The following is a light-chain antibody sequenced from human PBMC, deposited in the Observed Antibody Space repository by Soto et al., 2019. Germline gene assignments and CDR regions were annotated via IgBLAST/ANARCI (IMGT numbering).Light chain of an antibody. J-gene: IGKJ1*01. V-gene: IGKV1-5*03. CDR1: QSISAW. CDR3: QQYENYWT. CDR2: KAS. Sequence: DIQMTQSPSTLSASVGDSVSINCRASQSISAWLAWYQQKPGKAPRLLIYKASTLEIGVPSRFSGSGSGTEFSLTISNLQPDDCATYYCQQYENYWTVGQGTKVDIK.